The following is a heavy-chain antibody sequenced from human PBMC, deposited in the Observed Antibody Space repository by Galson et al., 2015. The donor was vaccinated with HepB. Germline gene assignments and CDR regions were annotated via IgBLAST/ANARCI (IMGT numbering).Heavy chain of an antibody. D-gene: IGHD3-10*01. CDR1: GYTFTSYG. Sequence: SVKVSCKASGYTFTSYGISWVRQAPGQGLEWMGWISAYNGNTNYAQKLQGRVTMTTDTSTSTAYMELRSLRPDDTAVYYCARDMVRGVIMGPYYYYYMDVWGKGTTVTVSS. J-gene: IGHJ6*03. CDR3: ARDMVRGVIMGPYYYYYMDV. CDR2: ISAYNGNT. V-gene: IGHV1-18*01.